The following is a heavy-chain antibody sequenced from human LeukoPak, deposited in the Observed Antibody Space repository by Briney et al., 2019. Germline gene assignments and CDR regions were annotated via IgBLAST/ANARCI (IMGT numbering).Heavy chain of an antibody. Sequence: SVKVSCKASGGTFSSYAISWVRQAPGQGLEWMGGIIPIFGTANYAQKFQGRVTITADESTSTAYMELSSLRSEDTAVYYCARDNPYCSGGSCSFDPWGQGTLVTVSS. CDR1: GGTFSSYA. V-gene: IGHV1-69*13. D-gene: IGHD2-15*01. CDR2: IIPIFGTA. J-gene: IGHJ5*02. CDR3: ARDNPYCSGGSCSFDP.